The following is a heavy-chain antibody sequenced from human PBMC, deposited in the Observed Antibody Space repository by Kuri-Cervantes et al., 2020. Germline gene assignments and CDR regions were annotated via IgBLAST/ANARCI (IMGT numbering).Heavy chain of an antibody. Sequence: GESLKISCAASGFTFSSYGMHWVRQAPGKGLEWVAVISYDGSNKYYADSVKGRFTISRDNSKNTLYLQMNSLRAEDTAVYYCAREGRGRGGFDYWGQGTLVTVSS. CDR1: GFTFSSYG. D-gene: IGHD2-15*01. J-gene: IGHJ4*02. V-gene: IGHV3-30*03. CDR2: ISYDGSNK. CDR3: AREGRGRGGFDY.